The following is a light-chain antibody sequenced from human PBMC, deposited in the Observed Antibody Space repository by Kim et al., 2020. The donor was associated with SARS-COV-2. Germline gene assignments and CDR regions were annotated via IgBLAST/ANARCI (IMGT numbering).Light chain of an antibody. CDR2: LNSDGSH. CDR3: QTWGTGIHV. CDR1: TGHTSYA. Sequence: SVKFTCTLSTGHTSYAIAWHQQQPEKGPRYLMKLNSDGSHSKGDGIPDRFSGSSSGAERYLTISSLQSEDEADYYCQTWGTGIHVFGTGTKVTVL. J-gene: IGLJ1*01. V-gene: IGLV4-69*01.